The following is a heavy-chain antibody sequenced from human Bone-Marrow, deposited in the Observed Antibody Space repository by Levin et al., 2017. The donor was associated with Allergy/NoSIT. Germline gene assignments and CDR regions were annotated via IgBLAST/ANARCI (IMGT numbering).Heavy chain of an antibody. V-gene: IGHV1-69*02. CDR1: GGTFSSYT. CDR2: IIPILGIA. Sequence: ASVKVSCKASGGTFSSYTISWVRQAPGQGLEWMGRIIPILGIANYAQKFQGRVTITADKSTSTAYMELSSLRSEDTAVYYCATPLYDYVWGSYRFDYWGQGTLVTVSS. J-gene: IGHJ4*02. CDR3: ATPLYDYVWGSYRFDY. D-gene: IGHD3-16*02.